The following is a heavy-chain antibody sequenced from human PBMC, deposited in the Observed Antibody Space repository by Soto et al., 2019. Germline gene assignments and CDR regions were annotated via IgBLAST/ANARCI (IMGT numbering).Heavy chain of an antibody. J-gene: IGHJ4*02. D-gene: IGHD3-3*01. V-gene: IGHV3-48*01. CDR1: GFTFSSYS. Sequence: GGSLRLSCAASGFTFSSYSMNWVRQAPGKGLEWVSYISSHTSTMYYADSVKGRFTISRDNAKHSLYLQMNSLRADDTAVYYCVRGILGDYWGQGTLVTVSS. CDR2: ISSHTSTM. CDR3: VRGILGDY.